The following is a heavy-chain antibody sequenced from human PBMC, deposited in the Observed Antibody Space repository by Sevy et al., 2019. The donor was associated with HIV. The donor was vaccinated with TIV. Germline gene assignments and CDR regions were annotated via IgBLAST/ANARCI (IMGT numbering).Heavy chain of an antibody. Sequence: ASVKVSCKVSGYTLTQLSMHWVRQAPGKGLEWMGSFDPEEGERIYAQKFQGRITMTEDTSTDTAYMDLSSLKSDDTAVYYCATTREYYQGKSGYFDYWGQGALVTVSS. CDR1: GYTLTQLS. V-gene: IGHV1-24*01. CDR2: FDPEEGER. D-gene: IGHD2-15*01. CDR3: ATTREYYQGKSGYFDY. J-gene: IGHJ4*02.